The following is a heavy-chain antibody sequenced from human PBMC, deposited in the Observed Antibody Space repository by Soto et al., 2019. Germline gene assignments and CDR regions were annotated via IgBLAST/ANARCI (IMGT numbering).Heavy chain of an antibody. J-gene: IGHJ4*02. CDR1: GFTFSSYG. CDR3: AKARRAYYFDY. V-gene: IGHV3-30*18. Sequence: GGSLRLSCAASGFTFSSYGMHWVRQAPGKGLEWVAVISYDGSNKYYADSVKGRFTISRDNSKNTLYLQMNSLRAEDTAVYYCAKARRAYYFDYWGQGTLVTVSS. CDR2: ISYDGSNK.